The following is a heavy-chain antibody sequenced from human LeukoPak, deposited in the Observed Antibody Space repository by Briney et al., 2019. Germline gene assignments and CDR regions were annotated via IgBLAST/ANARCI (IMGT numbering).Heavy chain of an antibody. CDR2: IWYDGSKE. D-gene: IGHD5-12*01. J-gene: IGHJ4*02. CDR1: GFTFSSNG. V-gene: IGHV3-33*01. Sequence: GSLRLSCAASGFTFSSNGMHWVRQAPGKGLEWVAVIWYDGSKEYYADSVKGRFTISRDNFKNTAYLQMNSLRAEDTAVYYCARDPTQWLRYGYFDYWGQGTLVTVSS. CDR3: ARDPTQWLRYGYFDY.